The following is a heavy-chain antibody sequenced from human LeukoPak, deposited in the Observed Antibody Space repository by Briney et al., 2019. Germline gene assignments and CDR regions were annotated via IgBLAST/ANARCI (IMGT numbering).Heavy chain of an antibody. Sequence: SETLSLTCTVSVGSISSYYWSWIRQPAGKGLEWIGRIYTSGSTNYNPSLKSRVTMSVDTSKNQFSLKLSSVTAADTAVYYCARDFYDFWSGYYTEYYYYYMDVWGKGTTVTVSS. J-gene: IGHJ6*03. V-gene: IGHV4-4*07. D-gene: IGHD3-3*01. CDR1: VGSISSYY. CDR3: ARDFYDFWSGYYTEYYYYYMDV. CDR2: IYTSGST.